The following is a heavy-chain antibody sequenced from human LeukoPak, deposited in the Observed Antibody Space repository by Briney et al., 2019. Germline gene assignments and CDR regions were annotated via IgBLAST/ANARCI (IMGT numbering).Heavy chain of an antibody. D-gene: IGHD2-15*01. CDR2: IIPIFGTA. CDR1: GGTFSSYA. V-gene: IGHV1-69*13. J-gene: IGHJ4*02. CDR3: AKPDCSSTDRYRPTY. Sequence: ASVKVSCKASGGTFSSYAISWVRQAPGQGLEWMGGIIPIFGTANYAQKFQGRVTITADESTSTAYMELSSLRSEDTAVYYCAKPDCSSTDRYRPTYWGQGTLVTVSS.